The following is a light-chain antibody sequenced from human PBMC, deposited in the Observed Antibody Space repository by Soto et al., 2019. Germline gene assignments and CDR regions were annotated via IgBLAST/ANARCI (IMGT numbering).Light chain of an antibody. CDR3: QQYNNYFRT. CDR2: DTS. Sequence: ETVLTQSPGTLSLSPGERATVSCRASQSVGGSSLAWYQQRPGQAPRLLIYDTSKRATGIPDRFSGSGSGTDFTLTISSLQPDDFATYDGQQYNNYFRTFGQGTKVDIK. V-gene: IGKV3-20*01. J-gene: IGKJ1*01. CDR1: QSVGGSS.